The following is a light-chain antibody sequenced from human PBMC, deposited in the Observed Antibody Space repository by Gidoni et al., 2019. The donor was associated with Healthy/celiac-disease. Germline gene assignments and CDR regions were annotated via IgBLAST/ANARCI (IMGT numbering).Light chain of an antibody. CDR3: QQYNSYSLT. Sequence: DIHITQSPSTLSASVGDRVTITCRASQSISSWLAWYQQKPGKAPKLLIYKASSLESGVPSRFSGSGSGTEFTLTISSLQPDDFATYYCQQYNSYSLTFGGXTKVEIK. J-gene: IGKJ4*01. CDR1: QSISSW. CDR2: KAS. V-gene: IGKV1-5*03.